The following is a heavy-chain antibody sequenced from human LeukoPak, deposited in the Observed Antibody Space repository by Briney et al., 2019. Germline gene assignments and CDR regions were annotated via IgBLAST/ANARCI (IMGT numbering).Heavy chain of an antibody. CDR1: GCSISGYY. V-gene: IGHV4-4*07. CDR2: IYISGST. CDR3: ARMACIAVAGGVDY. D-gene: IGHD6-19*01. Sequence: SETLSLTCTVSGCSISGYYWSWIRQPAGKGLEWIGRIYISGSTTYNPSLKRRVTMSVDTSENQFSLKLSSVTAADTAVYYCARMACIAVAGGVDYWGQGTLVTVSS. J-gene: IGHJ4*02.